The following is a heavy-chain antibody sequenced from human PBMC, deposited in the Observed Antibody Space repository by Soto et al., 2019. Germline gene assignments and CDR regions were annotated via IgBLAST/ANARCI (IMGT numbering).Heavy chain of an antibody. V-gene: IGHV1-3*01. CDR3: ARATSGFHDY. J-gene: IGHJ4*02. D-gene: IGHD3-10*01. CDR2: INAGNGNT. Sequence: GASVKASYKASGYTFTTYATHWVRQATGQRLEWMGWINAGNGNTKYSQKFQGRVTITRDTSASTAYMELSSLRSEDTAVYYCARATSGFHDYWGQGTLVTVSS. CDR1: GYTFTTYA.